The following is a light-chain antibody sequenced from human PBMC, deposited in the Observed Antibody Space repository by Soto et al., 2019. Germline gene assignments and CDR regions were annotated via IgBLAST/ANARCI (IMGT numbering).Light chain of an antibody. CDR2: WAS. J-gene: IGKJ4*01. CDR1: QSILYSSNNKNY. Sequence: IVMTQSADSLPVSLGERATINCKSSQSILYSSNNKNYLAWYQQKPGHPPKLLIYWASTRESGVPDRFSGSGSGTDFTLTISSLEPEDFAVYYCQQRSNWPPTFGGGTKVEIK. CDR3: QQRSNWPPT. V-gene: IGKV4-1*01.